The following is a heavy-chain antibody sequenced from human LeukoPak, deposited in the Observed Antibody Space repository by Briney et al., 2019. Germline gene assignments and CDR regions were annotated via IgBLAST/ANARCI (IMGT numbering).Heavy chain of an antibody. D-gene: IGHD4-17*01. J-gene: IGHJ6*03. CDR3: ARAIYGDYVGYYYYYYMDV. V-gene: IGHV4-39*01. CDR1: GGSISSSSYY. CDR2: IYYSGST. Sequence: PSETLSLTCIVSGGSISSSSYYWGWIRQPPGKGLEWIGSIYYSGSTYYNPSLKSRVTISVDTSKNQFSLKLSSVTAADTAVYYCARAIYGDYVGYYYYYYMDVWGKGTTVTVSS.